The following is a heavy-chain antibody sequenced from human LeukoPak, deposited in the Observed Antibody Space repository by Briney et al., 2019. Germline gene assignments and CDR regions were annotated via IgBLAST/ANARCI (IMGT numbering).Heavy chain of an antibody. Sequence: GGSLRVSCAASGFTFSSYSMNWVRQAPGKGLEWVSSISSSSSYVYYADSVKGRFTISRDNAKNSLYLQMNSLRAEDTAVYYCARDAREYGSGSYYLQALGIYPRQSGDYWGQGTLVTVSS. D-gene: IGHD3-10*01. CDR2: ISSSSSYV. CDR1: GFTFSSYS. J-gene: IGHJ4*02. V-gene: IGHV3-21*01. CDR3: ARDAREYGSGSYYLQALGIYPRQSGDY.